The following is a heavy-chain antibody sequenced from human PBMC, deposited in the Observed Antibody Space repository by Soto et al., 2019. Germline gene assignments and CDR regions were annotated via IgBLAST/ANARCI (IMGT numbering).Heavy chain of an antibody. CDR2: IYSGGST. J-gene: IGHJ3*02. CDR1: GFTVSSNY. D-gene: IGHD5-18*01. CDR3: ARTYSYAPGYDAFDI. Sequence: GGSLRLSCAASGFTVSSNYMSWVRQAPGKGLEWVSVIYSGGSTYYADSVKGRFTISRDNSKNTLYLQMNSLRAEDTAVYYCARTYSYAPGYDAFDIWGQGTMVTVSS. V-gene: IGHV3-53*01.